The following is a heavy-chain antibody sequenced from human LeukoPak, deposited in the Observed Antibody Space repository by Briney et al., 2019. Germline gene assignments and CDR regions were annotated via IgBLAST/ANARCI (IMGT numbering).Heavy chain of an antibody. CDR1: GGSISSGDYY. CDR3: ASSFGGSDYFDY. CDR2: IYYSGST. D-gene: IGHD3-16*01. V-gene: IGHV4-30-4*01. Sequence: SQTLSLTCTVSGGSISSGDYYWSWIRQPPGKGLEWIGYIYYSGSTYYNPSLKSRVTISVDTSKNQFSLKLSSVTAADTAVYYCASSFGGSDYFDYWGQGTLVTVSS. J-gene: IGHJ4*02.